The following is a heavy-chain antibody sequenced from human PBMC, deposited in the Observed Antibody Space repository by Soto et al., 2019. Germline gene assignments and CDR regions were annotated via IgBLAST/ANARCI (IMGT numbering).Heavy chain of an antibody. CDR2: VNPSGGST. CDR1: GYTFTSYY. J-gene: IGHJ5*02. CDR3: ARGVLHYYGSGSYYNEVEYWFDP. D-gene: IGHD3-10*01. V-gene: IGHV1-46*01. Sequence: ASVKVSCKASGYTFTSYYMHWVRQAPGQGLEWMGIVNPSGGSTSYAQKFQGRVTMTRDTSISTAYMELSRLRSDDTAVYYCARGVLHYYGSGSYYNEVEYWFDPWGQGTLVTVSS.